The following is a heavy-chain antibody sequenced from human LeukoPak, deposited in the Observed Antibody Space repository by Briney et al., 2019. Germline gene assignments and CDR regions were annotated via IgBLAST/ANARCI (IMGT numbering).Heavy chain of an antibody. D-gene: IGHD4-17*01. Sequence: VASVKVSCKASGYTFTSYGISWVRQAPGQGLEWMGWISAYNGNTNYAQKLQGRVTMITDTSTSTAYMELRSLRSDDTAVYYCARVSGYENYYGDSDYWGQGTLVTVSS. V-gene: IGHV1-18*04. J-gene: IGHJ4*02. CDR1: GYTFTSYG. CDR3: ARVSGYENYYGDSDY. CDR2: ISAYNGNT.